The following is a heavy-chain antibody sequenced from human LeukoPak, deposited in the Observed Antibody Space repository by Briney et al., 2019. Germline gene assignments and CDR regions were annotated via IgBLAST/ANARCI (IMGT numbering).Heavy chain of an antibody. V-gene: IGHV1-2*02. J-gene: IGHJ4*02. CDR1: GYTFTDYY. D-gene: IGHD6-19*01. Sequence: ASVKVSCKASGYTFTDYYMHWVRQAPGQGLEWMGWINPNSGGTNYAQKFQGRVTMTRDTSISTAYMELSRLRPDDTAVYYCASLYSSGLYYFDYWGQGTLVTVSS. CDR3: ASLYSSGLYYFDY. CDR2: INPNSGGT.